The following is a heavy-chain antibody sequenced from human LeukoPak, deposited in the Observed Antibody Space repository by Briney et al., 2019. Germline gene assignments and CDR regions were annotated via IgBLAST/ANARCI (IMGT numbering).Heavy chain of an antibody. D-gene: IGHD3-10*01. Sequence: PSEALSLTRLGSLGSLSSYYWCWVRPPPAKGREGVGYIYFSGSTNYKPSLQSRATISVDTSKNQFSLKLSTVTAADTAVYYCARDLLGAGVWFGEPRHAFDIWGQGTMVTVSS. CDR1: LGSLSSYY. J-gene: IGHJ3*02. CDR2: IYFSGST. V-gene: IGHV4-59*01. CDR3: ARDLLGAGVWFGEPRHAFDI.